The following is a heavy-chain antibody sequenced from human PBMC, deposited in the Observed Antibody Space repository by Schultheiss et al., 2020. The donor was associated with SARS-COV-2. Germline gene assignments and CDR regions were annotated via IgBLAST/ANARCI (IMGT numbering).Heavy chain of an antibody. CDR1: GFTFNNFA. D-gene: IGHD3-22*01. CDR3: ARGGGGGYYYFDY. Sequence: GSLRLSCIVSGFTFNNFAMSWVRQAPGRGLEWIGEVNHSGNTNYNPSLKSRVTISVDMSKHQFSLRLRSATAADTAVYYCARGGGGGYYYFDYWGQGTLVTVSS. J-gene: IGHJ4*02. V-gene: IGHV4-34*01. CDR2: VNHSGNT.